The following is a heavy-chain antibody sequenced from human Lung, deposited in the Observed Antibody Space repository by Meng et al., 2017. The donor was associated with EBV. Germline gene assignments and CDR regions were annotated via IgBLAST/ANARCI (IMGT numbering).Heavy chain of an antibody. V-gene: IGHV4-39*07. D-gene: IGHD3-22*01. CDR2: IHYSGRT. Sequence: QLQLQESGPGLVKPSETLSLTCTVSGGSISSSSHYWDWIRQPPGKGLQWIGSIHYSGRTSYNPSLKSRVTISVDTSKNQFSLKLSSVVAADTAVYYCAREVPMIVMNWLDPWGQGTLVTVSS. CDR3: AREVPMIVMNWLDP. J-gene: IGHJ5*02. CDR1: GGSISSSSHY.